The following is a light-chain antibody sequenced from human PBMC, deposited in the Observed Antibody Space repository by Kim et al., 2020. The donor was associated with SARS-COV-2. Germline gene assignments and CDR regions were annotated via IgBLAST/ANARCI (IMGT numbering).Light chain of an antibody. V-gene: IGLV6-57*03. CDR3: QSYDGTSAV. J-gene: IGLJ3*02. CDR2: KDH. Sequence: GNTVPISCTRSSANFASSYVQCFQQRPGSVPTTVIFKDHQRPSGVPDRFSGSVDSSSNSASLTISGLKTEDEADYYCQSYDGTSAVFGGGTQLTVL. CDR1: SANFASSY.